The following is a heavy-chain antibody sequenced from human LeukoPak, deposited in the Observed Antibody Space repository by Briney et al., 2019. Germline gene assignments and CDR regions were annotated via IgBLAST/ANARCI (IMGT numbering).Heavy chain of an antibody. CDR1: GYTFTSYD. D-gene: IGHD3-3*01. V-gene: IGHV1-8*01. CDR2: MNPNSGNT. Sequence: ASVKVSCKASGYTFTSYDINWVRQATGQGLEWMGWMNPNSGNTGYAQKFQGRVTMTRNTSISTAYMELSSLRSEDTAVHYCARGLPRITIFGVAFDYWGQGTLVTVSS. CDR3: ARGLPRITIFGVAFDY. J-gene: IGHJ4*02.